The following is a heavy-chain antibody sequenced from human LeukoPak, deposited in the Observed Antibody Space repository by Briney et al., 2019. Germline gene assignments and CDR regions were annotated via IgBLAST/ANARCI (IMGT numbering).Heavy chain of an antibody. CDR3: ARGRGWNDGSRVKRLYGMDV. J-gene: IGHJ6*02. CDR1: GGSISSNNYY. CDR2: IYYSGST. V-gene: IGHV4-39*01. D-gene: IGHD1-1*01. Sequence: SETLSLTCTVSGGSISSNNYYWGWIRQPPGKGLEWIGTIYYSGSTYYNPSLKSRVTISVDTSKNQFSLKLSSVTAADTAVYYCARGRGWNDGSRVKRLYGMDVWGQGTTVTVSS.